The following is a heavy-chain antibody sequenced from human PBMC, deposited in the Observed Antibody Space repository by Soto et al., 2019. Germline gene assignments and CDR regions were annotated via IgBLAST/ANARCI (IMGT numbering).Heavy chain of an antibody. J-gene: IGHJ4*02. Sequence: ASVKVSCKASGYTFTSYYMHWVRQAPGQGLEWMGIINPSGGSTSYAQKFQGRVTMTRDTSTSTVYMELSSLRSEATAVYYCARAGGSSSRSGWYYFDHYAQGTLVTVSS. D-gene: IGHD6-19*01. CDR2: INPSGGST. V-gene: IGHV1-46*01. CDR3: ARAGGSSSRSGWYYFDH. CDR1: GYTFTSYY.